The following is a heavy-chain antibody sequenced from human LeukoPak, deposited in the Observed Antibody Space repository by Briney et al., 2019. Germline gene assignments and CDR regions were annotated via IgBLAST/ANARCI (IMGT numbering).Heavy chain of an antibody. D-gene: IGHD3-10*01. J-gene: IGHJ4*02. CDR1: GVSISSYY. CDR2: ISSSGST. CDR3: ARSPRRPHFYSSGSYYYYFDY. Sequence: SETLSLTCTVSGVSISSYYWRWIRQPAGKGLECIGRISSSGSTNYNPSLKSRVTMSVDTSKNQFFLKLSSVTAADTAVYYCARSPRRPHFYSSGSYYYYFDYWGQGTLVTVPS. V-gene: IGHV4-4*07.